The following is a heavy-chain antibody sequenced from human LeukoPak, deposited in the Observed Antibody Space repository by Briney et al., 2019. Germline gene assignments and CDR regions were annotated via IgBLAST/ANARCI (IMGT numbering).Heavy chain of an antibody. CDR3: ARKYNSGWWIDC. J-gene: IGHJ4*02. CDR1: GFTFSSYA. Sequence: GGSLRLSCSASGFTFSSYAMHWVRQAPGKGLEYVSAISSNGGSTYYADSVKGRFTISRDNSKNTLYLHMNTLRAEDTAVYYCARKYNSGWWIDCWGQGTLVTVSS. V-gene: IGHV3-64*04. D-gene: IGHD6-19*01. CDR2: ISSNGGST.